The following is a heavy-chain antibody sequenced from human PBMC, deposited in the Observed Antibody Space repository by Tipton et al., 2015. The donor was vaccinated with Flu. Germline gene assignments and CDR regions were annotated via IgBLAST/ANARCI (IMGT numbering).Heavy chain of an antibody. CDR1: GGSISSYY. V-gene: IGHV4-4*07. D-gene: IGHD6-19*01. J-gene: IGHJ5*02. Sequence: LRLSCTVSGGSISSYYWSWIRQPAGKGLEWIGRIYTSGSTNYNPSLKSRVTMSVDTSKNQFSLKLSSVTAADTAVYYCAREAIAGAGQGVPNWFDPWGQGTLVTVSS. CDR2: IYTSGST. CDR3: AREAIAGAGQGVPNWFDP.